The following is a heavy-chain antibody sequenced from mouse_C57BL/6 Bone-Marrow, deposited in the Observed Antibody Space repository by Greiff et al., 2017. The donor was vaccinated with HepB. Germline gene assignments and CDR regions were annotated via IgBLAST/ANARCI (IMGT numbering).Heavy chain of an antibody. CDR2: IYPRSGNT. CDR1: GYTFTSYG. CDR3: ARSSTGPWFAY. Sequence: VKLVESGAELARPGASVKLSCKASGYTFTSYGISWVKQRTGQGLEWIGEIYPRSGNTYYNEKFKGKATLTADKSSSTAYMELRSLTSEDSAVYFCARSSTGPWFAYWGQGTLVTVSA. V-gene: IGHV1-81*01. J-gene: IGHJ3*01. D-gene: IGHD4-1*01.